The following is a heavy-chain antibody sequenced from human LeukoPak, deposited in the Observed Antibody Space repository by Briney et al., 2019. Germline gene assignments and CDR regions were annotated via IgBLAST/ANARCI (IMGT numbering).Heavy chain of an antibody. Sequence: SSETLSLTCAVYGGSFSGYYWSWIRQPPGKGLEWIGEVNHSGSTNYNPSLKSRVTISVDTSKNQLSLKLSSVTAADTAVYYCARGNVDTAMAEGNWFDPWGQGTLVTVSS. CDR2: VNHSGST. CDR3: ARGNVDTAMAEGNWFDP. J-gene: IGHJ5*02. CDR1: GGSFSGYY. V-gene: IGHV4-34*01. D-gene: IGHD5-18*01.